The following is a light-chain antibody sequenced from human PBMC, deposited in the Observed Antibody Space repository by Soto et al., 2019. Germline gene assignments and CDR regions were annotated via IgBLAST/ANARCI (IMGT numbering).Light chain of an antibody. CDR1: SSNIGSNS. V-gene: IGLV1-44*01. CDR2: SDS. CDR3: ATWDDRLNGYV. J-gene: IGLJ1*01. Sequence: SVLTQPPSASGTPGQRVTISCSGSSSNIGSNSVNWYQQLPGTAPKLLIYSDSQRPSGVPDRFSGSKSGTSASLAISGLRSEDEADFYCATWDDRLNGYVFGTGTKLTVL.